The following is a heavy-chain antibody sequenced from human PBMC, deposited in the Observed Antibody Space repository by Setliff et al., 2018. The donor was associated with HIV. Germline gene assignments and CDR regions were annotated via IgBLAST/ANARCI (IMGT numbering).Heavy chain of an antibody. D-gene: IGHD3-22*01. CDR2: IYHSGST. J-gene: IGHJ3*02. V-gene: IGHV4-4*02. CDR1: GGSISSNNW. CDR3: ARGWGWNDDESSGRPQYAFDI. Sequence: SETLSLTCAVSGGSISSNNWWSWLRQPPGKGLEWIGEIYHSGSTNYNPSLKSRVSISVDKSKNQFSLKLSSVTAADTAVYYCARGWGWNDDESSGRPQYAFDIWGQGTMVIVSS.